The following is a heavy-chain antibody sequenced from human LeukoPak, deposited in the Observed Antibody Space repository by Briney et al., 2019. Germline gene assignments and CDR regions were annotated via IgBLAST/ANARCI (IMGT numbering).Heavy chain of an antibody. Sequence: PGESLKISCKGSGYSFTSYWIGWVRQMPGKGLEWMGIIYPGDSDTRYSPSFQGQVTISADKSISTAYLQWSSLKASDTAMYYCARHVRNVDIVATMIDYWGQGTLVIVSS. V-gene: IGHV5-51*01. CDR3: ARHVRNVDIVATMIDY. CDR1: GYSFTSYW. D-gene: IGHD5-12*01. J-gene: IGHJ4*02. CDR2: IYPGDSDT.